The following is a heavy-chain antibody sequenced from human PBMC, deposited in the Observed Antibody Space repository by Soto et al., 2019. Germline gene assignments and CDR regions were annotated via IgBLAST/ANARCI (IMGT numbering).Heavy chain of an antibody. CDR2: IKSKTDGGTT. CDR3: TTDSYITIVTVRFDY. J-gene: IGHJ4*02. CDR1: CFTFSNAW. D-gene: IGHD2-2*02. Sequence: GGSLRLSCAASCFTFSNAWINWVRQAPGKGLEWVGRIKSKTDGGTTDFAATVKGRFAISRDDSKNMVYLQMNSLKTEDTAVYYFTTDSYITIVTVRFDYWGQGTLVTVSS. V-gene: IGHV3-15*07.